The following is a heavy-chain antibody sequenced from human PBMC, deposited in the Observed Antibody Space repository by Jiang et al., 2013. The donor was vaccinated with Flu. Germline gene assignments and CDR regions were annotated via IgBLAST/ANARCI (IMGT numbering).Heavy chain of an antibody. CDR1: GFIFSNYA. V-gene: IGHV3-23*01. CDR3: ARAERGRYYSGSHGYYGYYYFDY. Sequence: QLLESGGNLVQPGGSLRLSCAASGFIFSNYAMTWVRQAPGRGLEWVSGVSGGGDTTYYADSVKGRFTVSRDNSRDTLFLQMNNLRAEDTAVYYCARAERGRYYSGSHGYYGYYYFDYWGQGTLLTVSS. CDR2: VSGGGDTT. D-gene: IGHD3-10*01. J-gene: IGHJ4*02.